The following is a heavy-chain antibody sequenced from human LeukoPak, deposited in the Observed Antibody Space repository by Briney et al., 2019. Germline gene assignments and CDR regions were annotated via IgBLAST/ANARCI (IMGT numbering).Heavy chain of an antibody. CDR1: GFTFSSYS. V-gene: IGHV3-21*01. CDR2: ISSSSYI. Sequence: GGSLRLSCAASGFTFSSYSMNWVRQAPGKGLEWVSSISSSSYIYYADSVKGRFTISRDNAKNSLYLQMNSLRAEDTAVYYCARLPETAATKGPYWGQGTLVTVSS. D-gene: IGHD2-15*01. J-gene: IGHJ4*02. CDR3: ARLPETAATKGPY.